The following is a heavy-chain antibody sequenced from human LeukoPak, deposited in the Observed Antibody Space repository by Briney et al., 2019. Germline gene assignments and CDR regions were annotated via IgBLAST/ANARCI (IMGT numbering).Heavy chain of an antibody. V-gene: IGHV1-69*02. J-gene: IGHJ6*02. CDR2: IIPILGIA. D-gene: IGHD6-25*01. CDR1: GYTFTGYY. Sequence: GASVKVSCKASGYTFTGYYMHWVRQAPGQGLEWMGRIIPILGIANYAQKFQGRVTITADKSTSTAYMGLSSLRSEDTAVYYCARMMSRAAVAAYYGMDVWGQGTTVTVSS. CDR3: ARMMSRAAVAAYYGMDV.